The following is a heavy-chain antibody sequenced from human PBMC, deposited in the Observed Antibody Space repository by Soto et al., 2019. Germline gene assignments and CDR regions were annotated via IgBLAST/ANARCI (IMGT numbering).Heavy chain of an antibody. Sequence: GGSLRLSCAASGFTFSSYWMSWVRQAPGKGLEWVANIKQDGSEKYYVDSVKGRFTISRDNAKNSLYLQMNSLRAEDTAVYYCARVIAVSHRYYYYYYGMDVWGQGTTVTVSS. J-gene: IGHJ6*02. CDR3: ARVIAVSHRYYYYYYGMDV. CDR2: IKQDGSEK. D-gene: IGHD6-19*01. CDR1: GFTFSSYW. V-gene: IGHV3-7*01.